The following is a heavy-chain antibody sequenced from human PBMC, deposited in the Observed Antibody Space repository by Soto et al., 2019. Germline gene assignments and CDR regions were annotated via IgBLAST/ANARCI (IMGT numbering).Heavy chain of an antibody. J-gene: IGHJ3*02. CDR3: AKDANWPPGDNAFDT. CDR1: GFTFSSYA. Sequence: GWSLRLSCAASGFTFSSYAMSWVRQAPWKGLEWVSAISGSGGSTYYADSVKGRFTISRDNSKNTLYLQMNSLRAEDTAVYYCAKDANWPPGDNAFDTWGQGKIVTVSS. V-gene: IGHV3-23*01. D-gene: IGHD2-21*02. CDR2: ISGSGGST.